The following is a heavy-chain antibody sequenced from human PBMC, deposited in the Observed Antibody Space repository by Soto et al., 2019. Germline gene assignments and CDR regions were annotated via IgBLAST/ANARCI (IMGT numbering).Heavy chain of an antibody. CDR2: INPSGGST. D-gene: IGHD2-15*01. CDR3: GRHTVVAALGSWFDP. Sequence: ASVKVSCKASGYTFTSYYMHWVRQAPGQGLEWMGIINPSGGSTSYAQKFQGRVTMTRDTSTSTVYMELSSLRSEDTAVYYCGRHTVVAALGSWFDPWGQGTLVTVSS. J-gene: IGHJ5*02. V-gene: IGHV1-46*01. CDR1: GYTFTSYY.